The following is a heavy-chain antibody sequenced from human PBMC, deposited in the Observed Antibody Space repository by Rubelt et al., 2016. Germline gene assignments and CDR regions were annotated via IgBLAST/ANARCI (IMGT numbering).Heavy chain of an antibody. Sequence: EVQLVESGGGLVQPGGSLKLSCAASGFTFSDSAMHWVRQASGKGLAWVSSTRGSSSCMYYADSMKGRVTISRDNAKNSLYLQRTSLRADDTAGYDCARDKQYLAADAFDIWGQGTMVTVSS. V-gene: IGHV3-21*01. D-gene: IGHD2-2*01. CDR3: ARDKQYLAADAFDI. J-gene: IGHJ3*02. CDR2: TRGSSSCM. CDR1: GFTFSDSA.